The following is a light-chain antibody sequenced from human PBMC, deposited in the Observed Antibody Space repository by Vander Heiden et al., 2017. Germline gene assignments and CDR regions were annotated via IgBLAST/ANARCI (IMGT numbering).Light chain of an antibody. Sequence: QSVLTQLPSASGTPGQRVTISCSGSRSNIGSNYVYWYQQLPGTAPKLLIYSNNQRPSGAPDRFSGSKSGTSASLAITGLRSEEEAEYHCAAWEDRLSGGVFGGGTKLTVL. V-gene: IGLV1-47*02. CDR2: SNN. J-gene: IGLJ2*01. CDR1: RSNIGSNY. CDR3: AAWEDRLSGGV.